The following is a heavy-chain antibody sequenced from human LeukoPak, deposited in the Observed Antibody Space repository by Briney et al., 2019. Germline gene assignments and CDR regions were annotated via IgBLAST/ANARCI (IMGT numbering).Heavy chain of an antibody. CDR1: GLTFKNYV. V-gene: IGHV3-23*01. J-gene: IGHJ3*02. CDR2: ITTSGGGT. D-gene: IGHD1-26*01. Sequence: GGSLRLSCAASGLTFKNYVMSWVRLAPGKGLEWVSTITTSGGGTYYADSVKGRFSISSDNSKNTAYLQMNSLKAEDTAVYYCARVGGTDAYDIWGQGTMVTVSS. CDR3: ARVGGTDAYDI.